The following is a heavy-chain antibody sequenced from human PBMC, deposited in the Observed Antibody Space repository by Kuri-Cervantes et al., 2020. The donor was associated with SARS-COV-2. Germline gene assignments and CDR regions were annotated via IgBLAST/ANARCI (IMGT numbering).Heavy chain of an antibody. CDR3: TSTSRVVTDAFDI. CDR2: IRSKAYGGTT. V-gene: IGHV3-49*04. D-gene: IGHD2-15*01. CDR1: GFTFSNAW. Sequence: GGSLRLSCAASGFTFSNAWMSWVRQAPGKGLEWVGFIRSKAYGGTTEYAASVKGRFTISRDDSKSIAYLQMNSLKTEDTAVYYCTSTSRVVTDAFDIWGQGTMVTVSS. J-gene: IGHJ3*02.